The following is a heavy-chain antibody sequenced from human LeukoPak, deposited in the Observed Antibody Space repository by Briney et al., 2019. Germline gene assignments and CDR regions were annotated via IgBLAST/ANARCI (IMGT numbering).Heavy chain of an antibody. J-gene: IGHJ4*02. V-gene: IGHV4-4*07. Sequence: SETLSLTCTVSGGSISSYYWSWIRQPAGEGLEWIGRIYTSGSTNYNPSLKSRVTMSVDTSKNQFSLKLSSVTAADTAVYYCARDEGRYCSSTSCYLPIDYWGQGTLVTVSS. CDR2: IYTSGST. CDR3: ARDEGRYCSSTSCYLPIDY. CDR1: GGSISSYY. D-gene: IGHD2-2*01.